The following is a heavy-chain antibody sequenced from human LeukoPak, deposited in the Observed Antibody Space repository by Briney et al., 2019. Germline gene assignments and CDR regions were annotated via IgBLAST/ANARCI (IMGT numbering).Heavy chain of an antibody. CDR2: IYYSGST. J-gene: IGHJ4*02. Sequence: KTSETLSLTCTVSGGSISSYYWSWIRQPPGKGLEWIGYIYYSGSTNYNPSLKSRVTISVDTSKNQFSLKLSSVTAADTAVYYCARPRQLRSSSGCYYWGQGTLVTVSS. CDR3: ARPRQLRSSSGCYY. D-gene: IGHD6-19*01. CDR1: GGSISSYY. V-gene: IGHV4-59*08.